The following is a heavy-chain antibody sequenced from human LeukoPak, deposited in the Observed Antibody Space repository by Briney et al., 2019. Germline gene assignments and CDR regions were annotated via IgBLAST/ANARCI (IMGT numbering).Heavy chain of an antibody. D-gene: IGHD2-2*01. CDR1: GGSFSGYY. V-gene: IGHV4-34*01. CDR2: INHSGST. CDR3: ARSQDSRLYCSSTSCYRSAFYYYYYYYMDV. J-gene: IGHJ6*03. Sequence: SETLSLTCAVYGGSFSGYYWSWIRQPPGKGLEWIGEINHSGSTNYNPSLKSRVTISVDTSKNQFSLQLNSVTPEDTAVYYCARSQDSRLYCSSTSCYRSAFYYYYYYYMDVWGKGTTVTVSS.